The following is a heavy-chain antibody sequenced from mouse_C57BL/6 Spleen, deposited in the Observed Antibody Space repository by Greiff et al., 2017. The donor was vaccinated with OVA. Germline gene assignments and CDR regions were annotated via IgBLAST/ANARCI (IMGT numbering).Heavy chain of an antibody. CDR2: INYDGSST. CDR3: ARDATSAPFAY. V-gene: IGHV5-16*01. Sequence: EVKLMESEGGLVQPGSSMKLSCTASGFTFSDYYMAWVRQVPEKGLEWVANINYDGSSTYYLDSLKSRFIISRDNAKNILYLQMSSLKSEDTATXYCARDATSAPFAYWGQGTLSTSSA. J-gene: IGHJ3*01. CDR1: GFTFSDYY. D-gene: IGHD6-1*01.